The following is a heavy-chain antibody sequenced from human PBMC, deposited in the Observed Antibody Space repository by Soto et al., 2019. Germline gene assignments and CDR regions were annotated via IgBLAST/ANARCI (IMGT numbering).Heavy chain of an antibody. CDR3: ARALTYYYNSGAY. V-gene: IGHV1-69*01. D-gene: IGHD3-10*01. CDR2: IIPTFDTP. CDR1: GDTFSNFA. Sequence: AVVRKPGSSVKVSCKSSGDTFSNFAISWVRQAPGQGLEWMGRIIPTFDTPNYAQKFQGRLTITADESTSTAYMELSSLRSEDTALYYCARALTYYYNSGAYWGQGTLVTV. J-gene: IGHJ4*02.